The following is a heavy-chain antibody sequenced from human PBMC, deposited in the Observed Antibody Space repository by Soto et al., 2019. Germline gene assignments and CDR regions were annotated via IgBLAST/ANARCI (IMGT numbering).Heavy chain of an antibody. CDR2: INSDGSNT. CDR1: GFTFSNYW. V-gene: IGHV3-74*01. Sequence: GGSLRLSCAASGFTFSNYWMHWVRQAPGKGLVWVSRINSDGSNTGYAGSVKGRFTISRDNAKGTLYLQMNSLRADDTAVYFCATIFGLDVWGQGTTVTVSS. J-gene: IGHJ6*02. CDR3: ATIFGLDV. D-gene: IGHD2-21*01.